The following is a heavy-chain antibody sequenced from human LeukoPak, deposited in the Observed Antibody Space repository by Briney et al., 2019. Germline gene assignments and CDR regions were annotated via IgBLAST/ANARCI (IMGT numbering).Heavy chain of an antibody. Sequence: GASVKVSCKASGGTFSSYAISWVRQAPGQGLEWMGGIIPIFGTANYAQKFQGRVTITADESTSTAYMELSSLRSEDTAVYYCARDREEYYDFWSGKVFDYWGQGTLVTVSS. D-gene: IGHD3-3*01. J-gene: IGHJ4*02. V-gene: IGHV1-69*13. CDR1: GGTFSSYA. CDR3: ARDREEYYDFWSGKVFDY. CDR2: IIPIFGTA.